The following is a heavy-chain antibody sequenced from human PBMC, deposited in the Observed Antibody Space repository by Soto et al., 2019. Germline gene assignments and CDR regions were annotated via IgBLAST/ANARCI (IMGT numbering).Heavy chain of an antibody. D-gene: IGHD6-19*01. Sequence: QVQLQESGPGLVKPSQTLSLTCTVSGGSISSGGYYWSWIRQHPGKGLEWIGYIYYSGSTYYNPSLKSRVTISVDTSKNQFSRKLSSVTAADTAVYYCARERYSSGWAFDYWGQGTLVTVSS. CDR2: IYYSGST. CDR1: GGSISSGGYY. CDR3: ARERYSSGWAFDY. V-gene: IGHV4-31*03. J-gene: IGHJ4*02.